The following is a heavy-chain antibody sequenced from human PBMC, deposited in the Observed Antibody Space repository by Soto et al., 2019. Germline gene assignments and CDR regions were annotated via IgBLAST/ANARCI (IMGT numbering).Heavy chain of an antibody. CDR3: ARDLLVVAVDYGMDV. CDR1: GYTFTSYS. J-gene: IGHJ6*02. CDR2: INPSGGST. Sequence: QVQLVQSGAEVKKPGASVKVSCKASGYTFTSYSMHWVRQAPGQGLEWMGIINPSGGSTSYAQKFQGRVTMTRDTSTSIVYMELSSLRSEDTAVYYCARDLLVVAVDYGMDVWGQGTTVTVSS. V-gene: IGHV1-46*01. D-gene: IGHD5-12*01.